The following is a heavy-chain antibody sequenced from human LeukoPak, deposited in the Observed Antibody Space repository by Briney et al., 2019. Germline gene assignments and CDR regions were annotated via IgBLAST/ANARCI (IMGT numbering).Heavy chain of an antibody. Sequence: SVKVSCKASGYTFTSYGISWVRQAPRQGLEWMGGIIPIFGTANYAQKFQGRVTVTADESTSTAYMELSSLRSEDTAVYYCARAAGYCSSTSCYMMKYFQHWGQGTLVTVSS. CDR3: ARAAGYCSSTSCYMMKYFQH. V-gene: IGHV1-69*13. CDR2: IIPIFGTA. CDR1: GYTFTSYG. J-gene: IGHJ1*01. D-gene: IGHD2-2*02.